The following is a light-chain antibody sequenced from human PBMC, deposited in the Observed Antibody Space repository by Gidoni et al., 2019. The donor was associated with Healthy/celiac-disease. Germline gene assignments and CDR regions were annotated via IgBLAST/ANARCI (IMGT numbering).Light chain of an antibody. CDR1: SSDVGGYNY. J-gene: IGLJ2*01. Sequence: QSALTQPASVSGSPGPSITISCTGTSSDVGGYNYVSWYQQHPGKAPKLMIYEVSNRPSGVSNRFSGSKSGNTAPLTISGLQAEDEADYYCSSYTSSSTLDVVFGGGTKLTVL. CDR2: EVS. CDR3: SSYTSSSTLDVV. V-gene: IGLV2-14*01.